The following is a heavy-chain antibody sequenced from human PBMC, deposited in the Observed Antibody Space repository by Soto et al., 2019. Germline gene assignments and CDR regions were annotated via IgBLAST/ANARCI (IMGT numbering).Heavy chain of an antibody. Sequence: QVQLVQSGAEVKKPGASVKVSCKASGYTFTSYGISWVRQAPGQGLEWMGWISAYNGNTNYAQKLQGRVTMTTDTSRSTAYMELRSLRSDDTAVYYCARLVQGEVVEGGWYDWFDPWGQGTLVTVSS. CDR2: ISAYNGNT. CDR3: ARLVQGEVVEGGWYDWFDP. J-gene: IGHJ5*02. CDR1: GYTFTSYG. V-gene: IGHV1-18*01. D-gene: IGHD6-19*01.